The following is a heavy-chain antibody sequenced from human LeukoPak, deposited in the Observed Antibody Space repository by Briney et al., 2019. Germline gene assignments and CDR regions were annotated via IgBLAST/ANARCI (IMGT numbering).Heavy chain of an antibody. CDR3: ARDAVDQYYYYGMDV. Sequence: GGSLRLSCAASGFTLSSYSMNWVRQAPGNGLEWISYISTSSRTIYYADSVKGRFTISRDNAKNSLYLQMNSLKAEDTAIYFCARDAVDQYYYYGMDVWGQGTTVTVSS. CDR1: GFTLSSYS. CDR2: ISTSSRTI. D-gene: IGHD6-19*01. J-gene: IGHJ6*02. V-gene: IGHV3-48*01.